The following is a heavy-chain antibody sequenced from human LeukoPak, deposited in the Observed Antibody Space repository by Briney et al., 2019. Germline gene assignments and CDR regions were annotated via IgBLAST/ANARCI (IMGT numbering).Heavy chain of an antibody. J-gene: IGHJ4*02. D-gene: IGHD5-24*01. Sequence: ASDTLSLTCAVYGESLNYYYWSWIRQSPEKGLEWIGEVFDGKTTNYNPSLKSRVTISAVTSSNQFSLNLKSVTAADTAVYYCASGAWATRLHSWAQATLVIVSS. CDR2: VFDGKTT. CDR3: ASGAWATRLHS. V-gene: IGHV4-34*12. CDR1: GESLNYYY.